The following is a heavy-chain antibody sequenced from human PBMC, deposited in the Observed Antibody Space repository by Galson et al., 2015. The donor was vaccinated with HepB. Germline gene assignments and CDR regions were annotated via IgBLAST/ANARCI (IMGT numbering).Heavy chain of an antibody. J-gene: IGHJ5*02. V-gene: IGHV5-10-1*01. CDR1: GYSFTSYW. D-gene: IGHD3-10*01. Sequence: QSGAEVKKPGESLRISCKGSGYSFTSYWISWVRQMPGKGLEWMGRIDPSDSYTNYSPSFQGHVTISADKSISTAYLQWSSLQASDTAMYYCARQLTMVRGGVNWFDPWGQGTLVTVSS. CDR3: ARQLTMVRGGVNWFDP. CDR2: IDPSDSYT.